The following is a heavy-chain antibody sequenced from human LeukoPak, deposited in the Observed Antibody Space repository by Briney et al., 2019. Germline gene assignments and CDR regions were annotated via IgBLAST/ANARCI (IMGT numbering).Heavy chain of an antibody. CDR2: INSNTGNP. CDR3: SRAVWIVVPAALDV. CDR1: GYTFTSYA. J-gene: IGHJ6*04. V-gene: IGHV7-4-1*02. D-gene: IGHD2-2*01. Sequence: ASVKVSCKASGYTFTSYAMNWVRQAPGQRREGRGWINSNTGNPTYAQPSTRRFVFSLDTTVSTAYLQMSSLQAEATAVYYCSRAVWIVVPAALDVWGKESTVTVSS.